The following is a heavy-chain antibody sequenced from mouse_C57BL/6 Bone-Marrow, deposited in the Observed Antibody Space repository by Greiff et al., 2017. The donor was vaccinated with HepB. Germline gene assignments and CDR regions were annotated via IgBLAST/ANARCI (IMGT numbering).Heavy chain of an antibody. Sequence: VQLQQPGAELVRPGTSVKLSCKASGYTFTSYWMHWVKQRPGQGLEWIGVIDPSDSYTNYNQKFKGKATFTVDTSSSTAYMQLSSLTSEDSAVYYCARNTDYGWFAYWGQGTLVTVSA. CDR2: IDPSDSYT. CDR3: ARNTDYGWFAY. J-gene: IGHJ3*01. CDR1: GYTFTSYW. V-gene: IGHV1-59*01. D-gene: IGHD2-4*01.